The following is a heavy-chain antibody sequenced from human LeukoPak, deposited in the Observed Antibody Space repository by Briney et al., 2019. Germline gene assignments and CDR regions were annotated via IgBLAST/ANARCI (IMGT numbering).Heavy chain of an antibody. CDR1: GFTFGAYA. CDR2: INKDGDAT. J-gene: IGHJ6*02. Sequence: GGSLRLSCTASGFTFGAYAMHWVRQVPGKGLEWVSLINKDGDATYYADSVNGRFTISRDNSKNSLYLQMNCLRSEDSALYYCATWAFYHGLDAWGRGSTVTVSS. CDR3: ATWAFYHGLDA. V-gene: IGHV3-43*02. D-gene: IGHD1-26*01.